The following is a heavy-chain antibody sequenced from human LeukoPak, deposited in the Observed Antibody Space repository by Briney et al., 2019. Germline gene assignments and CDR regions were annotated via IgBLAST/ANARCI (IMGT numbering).Heavy chain of an antibody. CDR2: INSDGSST. Sequence: GGSLRLSCAASGFTFSSYWMHWVRQAPGKGLVWVSRINSDGSSTNYADSVKGRFTISRDNAKNTLYLQMNSLRADDTAVYYCARELSGTINFDYWGQGTLVTVSS. CDR1: GFTFSSYW. CDR3: ARELSGTINFDY. D-gene: IGHD1/OR15-1a*01. V-gene: IGHV3-74*01. J-gene: IGHJ4*02.